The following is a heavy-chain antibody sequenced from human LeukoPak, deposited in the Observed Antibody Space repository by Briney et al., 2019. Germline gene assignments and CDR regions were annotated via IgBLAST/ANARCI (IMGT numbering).Heavy chain of an antibody. Sequence: SETLSVTCTVSGGSISSYYWSWIRQPPGKGLEWIGYIYYSGGTNYNPSLKSRVTISVDTSKNQFSLKLSSVTAADTAVYYCARGKDYHDYAYWGQGTLVTVSS. CDR2: IYYSGGT. D-gene: IGHD4-17*01. V-gene: IGHV4-59*01. J-gene: IGHJ4*02. CDR3: ARGKDYHDYAY. CDR1: GGSISSYY.